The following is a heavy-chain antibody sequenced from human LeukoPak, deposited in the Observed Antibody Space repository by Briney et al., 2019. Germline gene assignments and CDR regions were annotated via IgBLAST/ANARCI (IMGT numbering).Heavy chain of an antibody. CDR1: GISVRSNY. D-gene: IGHD4-23*01. V-gene: IGHV3-66*01. Sequence: GGSLRLSCAASGISVRSNYMNWVRQAPGTGLEWVSLISSGDDTDYADSVKGRFTISRDDSENTLYLQMNSLRAEDTALYYCMGYGGNSFWGQGTLVTVSS. CDR2: ISSGDDT. CDR3: MGYGGNSF. J-gene: IGHJ4*02.